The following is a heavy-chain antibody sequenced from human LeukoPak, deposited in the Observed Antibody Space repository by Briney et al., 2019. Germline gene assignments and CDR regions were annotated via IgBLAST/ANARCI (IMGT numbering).Heavy chain of an antibody. CDR3: STNGGPYFNS. D-gene: IGHD6-25*01. Sequence: GASVKVSCKAPGDSISPYVISWVRQAPGLGLEWMGGSVPFFGTAHYAPKFQGRVTLTRDDSTSSAYMELNSLRYDDTAVYFCSTNGGPYFNSWGQGTQVTVSS. CDR2: SVPFFGTA. V-gene: IGHV1-69*05. CDR1: GDSISPYV. J-gene: IGHJ4*02.